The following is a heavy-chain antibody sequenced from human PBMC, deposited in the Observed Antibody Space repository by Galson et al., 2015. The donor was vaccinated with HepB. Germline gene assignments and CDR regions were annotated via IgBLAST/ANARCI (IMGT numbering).Heavy chain of an antibody. Sequence: SVKVSCKASGYTFTGYYMHWVRQAPGQGLEWMGRINPNSGGPNYAQKFQGRVTMTRDTSISTAYMELRRLRSDDTAVYYCARDSGPRRRPSSNRRVDVCGQGTTVTVSS. CDR1: GYTFTGYY. D-gene: IGHD1-14*01. CDR3: ARDSGPRRRPSSNRRVDV. CDR2: INPNSGGP. V-gene: IGHV1-2*06. J-gene: IGHJ6*02.